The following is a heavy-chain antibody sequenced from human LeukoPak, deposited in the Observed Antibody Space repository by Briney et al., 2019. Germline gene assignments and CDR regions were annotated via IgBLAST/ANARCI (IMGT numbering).Heavy chain of an antibody. CDR1: GYTFTSYG. V-gene: IGHV1-2*02. Sequence: ASVKVSCKASGYTFTSYGISWVRQAPGQGLEWMGWINPNSGGTNYAQKFQGRVTMTRDTSISTAYMELSRLRSDDTAMYYCTSGRTIFYYYMDVWGKGTTVTISS. D-gene: IGHD3-3*02. CDR3: TSGRTIFYYYMDV. CDR2: INPNSGGT. J-gene: IGHJ6*03.